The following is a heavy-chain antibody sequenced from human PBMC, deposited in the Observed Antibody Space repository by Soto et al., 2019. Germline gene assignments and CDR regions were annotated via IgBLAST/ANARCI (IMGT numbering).Heavy chain of an antibody. Sequence: GESLKISCQGFGYSFTNYWIAWVRQMPGKGLEWMGISYAGDSRTRYSPSFEGQVTISADRSISTAYLQWSSLKATDTAMYYCTRDLYYGGNSEALDIWGQGTLVTVSS. CDR1: GYSFTNYW. CDR2: SYAGDSRT. J-gene: IGHJ3*02. D-gene: IGHD4-17*01. V-gene: IGHV5-51*01. CDR3: TRDLYYGGNSEALDI.